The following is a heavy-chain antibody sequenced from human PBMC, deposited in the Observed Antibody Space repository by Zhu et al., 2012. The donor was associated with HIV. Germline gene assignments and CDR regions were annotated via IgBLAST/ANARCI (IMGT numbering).Heavy chain of an antibody. J-gene: IGHJ3*02. D-gene: IGHD6-19*01. Sequence: QVQLRESGPGLVKPSETLSLTCTVSGGSITSSSYFWAWIRQPPGKGLEWIGTIYYSGSIYHNPSFKSRVTISVDTSKNQFSLKLSSVAAADTALYFCAKTRTNGWYSYAFDMWGQGTMVTVSS. CDR1: GGSITSSSYF. CDR3: AKTRTNGWYSYAFDM. V-gene: IGHV4-39*01. CDR2: IYYSGSI.